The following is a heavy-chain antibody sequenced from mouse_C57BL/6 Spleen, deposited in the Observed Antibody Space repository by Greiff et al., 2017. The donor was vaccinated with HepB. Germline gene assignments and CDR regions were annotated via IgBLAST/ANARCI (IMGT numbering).Heavy chain of an antibody. J-gene: IGHJ3*01. CDR3: ARGYGNYFAY. D-gene: IGHD2-10*02. V-gene: IGHV1-66*01. CDR2: IYPGSGNT. Sequence: VKLMESGPELVKPGASVKISCKASGYSFTSYYIHWVKQRPGQGLEWIGWIYPGSGNTKYNEKFKGKATLTADTSSSTAYMQLSSLTSEDSAVYYCARGYGNYFAYWGQGTLVTVSA. CDR1: GYSFTSYY.